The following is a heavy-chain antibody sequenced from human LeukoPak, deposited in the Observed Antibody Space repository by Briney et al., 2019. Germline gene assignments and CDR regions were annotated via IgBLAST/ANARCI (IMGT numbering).Heavy chain of an antibody. Sequence: SETLSLTCAVYGGSFSGYYWSWIRQPPGKGLEWIGEINHSRSTNYNPSLKSRVTISVDTSKNQFSLKLSSVTAADTAVYYCAGSRDGLLAFDYWGQGALVTVSS. CDR2: INHSRST. D-gene: IGHD3-10*01. J-gene: IGHJ4*02. CDR3: AGSRDGLLAFDY. V-gene: IGHV4-34*01. CDR1: GGSFSGYY.